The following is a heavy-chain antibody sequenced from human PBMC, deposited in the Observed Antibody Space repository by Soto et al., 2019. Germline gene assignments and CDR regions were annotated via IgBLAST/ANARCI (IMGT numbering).Heavy chain of an antibody. CDR1: GYTFTSYG. D-gene: IGHD3-22*01. CDR2: ISAYNVNT. J-gene: IGHJ6*02. CDR3: ASGAMIAPPGGYYYYGMDV. V-gene: IGHV1-18*01. Sequence: ASVKVSCKASGYTFTSYGISWVRQAPGQGLDWLGWISAYNVNTNYAQKFQGRVTMTTDTSTSTAYMELRSLRSDDTAVFYCASGAMIAPPGGYYYYGMDVWGQGTTVTVSS.